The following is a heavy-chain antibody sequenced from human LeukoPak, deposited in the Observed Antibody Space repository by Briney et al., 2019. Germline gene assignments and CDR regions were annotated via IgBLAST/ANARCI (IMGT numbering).Heavy chain of an antibody. J-gene: IGHJ5*02. CDR3: AKGGYTTCFDP. CDR1: GFTFSDYS. CDR2: IRGLASDT. V-gene: IGHV3-23*01. D-gene: IGHD5-12*01. Sequence: GGSLRLSCAAPGFTFSDYSMTWVRQAPGKGLEWVSTIRGLASDTYYADSVKGRFTISRDNSKNTLYLEMNSLRAEDTAIYYCAKGGYTTCFDPWGQGTLVTVSS.